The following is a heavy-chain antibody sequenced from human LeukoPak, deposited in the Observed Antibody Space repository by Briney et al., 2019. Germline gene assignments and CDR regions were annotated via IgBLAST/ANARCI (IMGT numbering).Heavy chain of an antibody. CDR2: IVVGSGNT. Sequence: GASVKVSCKASGFTFTSSAMQWVRQARGQRLEWIGWIVVGSGNTNYAQKFQERVTITGDMSTSTAYMELSSLRSEDTAVYYCAAEHPEVGARDYYYYGMDVWGQGTAVTVSS. J-gene: IGHJ6*02. V-gene: IGHV1-58*02. CDR1: GFTFTSSA. D-gene: IGHD1-26*01. CDR3: AAEHPEVGARDYYYYGMDV.